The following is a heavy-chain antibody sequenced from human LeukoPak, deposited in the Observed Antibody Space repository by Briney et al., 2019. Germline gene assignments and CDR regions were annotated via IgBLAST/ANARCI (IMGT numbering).Heavy chain of an antibody. V-gene: IGHV3-30*18. CDR2: ISYDGRS. J-gene: IGHJ4*02. Sequence: PGGSLRLSCAASGFTFRDFGMHWVRQAPGKGLEWVAIISYDGRSNYADFVKGRFTIFRDNPKNTVYLQMSSVRPEDTAMYHCAKDTGYSSLWGQGTLVIVSA. D-gene: IGHD6-19*01. CDR1: GFTFRDFG. CDR3: AKDTGYSSL.